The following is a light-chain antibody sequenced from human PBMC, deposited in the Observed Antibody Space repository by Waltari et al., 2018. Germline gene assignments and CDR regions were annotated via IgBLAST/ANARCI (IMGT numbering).Light chain of an antibody. CDR1: QSLLHSDGFTY. CDR2: LVS. J-gene: IGKJ2*01. V-gene: IGKV2-28*01. CDR3: MQALQTPYT. Sequence: DIVTTQSPISMPVTPGEPASISCRSSQSLLHSDGFTYLDWYLQRPGQSPQLLIYLVSSRASGVPDRFIGSGSGTDFTLKISRVEAEDVGVYYCMQALQTPYTFGQGTKLEIK.